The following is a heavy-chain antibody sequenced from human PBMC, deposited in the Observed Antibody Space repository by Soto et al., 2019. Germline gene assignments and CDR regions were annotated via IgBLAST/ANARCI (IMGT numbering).Heavy chain of an antibody. CDR3: IIGGAIPEFPLDP. V-gene: IGHV3-23*01. CDR1: GXSFHSYP. CDR2: IILSGTHT. D-gene: IGHD2-21*01. Sequence: GSLRLSCAVSGXSFHSYPMSWVRQAPGKGLEWVSGIILSGTHTYYSDSVKGRFTVSRDNSNNMLYLQMNNLRAADTAVYYCIIGGAIPEFPLDPWGKGALGTVSS. J-gene: IGHJ5*02.